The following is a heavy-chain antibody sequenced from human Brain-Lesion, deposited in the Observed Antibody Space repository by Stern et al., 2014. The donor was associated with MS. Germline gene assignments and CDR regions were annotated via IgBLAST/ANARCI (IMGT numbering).Heavy chain of an antibody. CDR3: ARDITGSSAYFAY. Sequence: EVQLEESGGDLVQPGRSLRLSCAAFGFTFADYAMHWVRQAPGQGLEWVAGISWNSGTIGYADSVKGRFTTSRDNAYSSLYLQMNSLRPEDTALYYCARDITGSSAYFAYWGQGTLVTVSS. CDR1: GFTFADYA. J-gene: IGHJ4*02. CDR2: ISWNSGTI. V-gene: IGHV3-9*01. D-gene: IGHD1-14*01.